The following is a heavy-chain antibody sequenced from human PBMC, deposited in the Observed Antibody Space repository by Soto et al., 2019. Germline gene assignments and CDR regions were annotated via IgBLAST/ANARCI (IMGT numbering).Heavy chain of an antibody. V-gene: IGHV3-73*02. J-gene: IGHJ4*02. CDR3: IRRSQDDSSGYFAD. D-gene: IGHD3-22*01. CDR1: GFTFSGST. CDR2: IRSKPNTYAT. Sequence: EVQLVESGGGLVQPGGSLKLSCAASGFTFSGSTMHWVRQASGKELEWVGRIRSKPNTYATGYAASVKGRFTISRDDSKNTVYLQMNSLQIEDTAVYYCIRRSQDDSSGYFADWGQGTLVTVSS.